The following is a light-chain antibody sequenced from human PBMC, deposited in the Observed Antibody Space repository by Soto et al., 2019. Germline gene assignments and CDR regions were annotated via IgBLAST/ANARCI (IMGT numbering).Light chain of an antibody. CDR1: QSVSSSY. CDR2: GAS. Sequence: EIVWTQSPGTLSLSPGERATLSGRASQSVSSSYLAWYQQRPGQAPRLLIYGASSRATGSPDRFSGSGSGKDFTLSISRREPEDFAVYYCQQYGSSRPFGQGTKVEI. V-gene: IGKV3-20*01. CDR3: QQYGSSRP. J-gene: IGKJ1*01.